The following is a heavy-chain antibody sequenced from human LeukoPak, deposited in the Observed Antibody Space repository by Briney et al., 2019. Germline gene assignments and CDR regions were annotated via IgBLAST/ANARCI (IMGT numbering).Heavy chain of an antibody. J-gene: IGHJ4*02. V-gene: IGHV3-30*18. CDR3: AKDCGSYVFDY. Sequence: GGSLRLSCAASGFTFSSYGMHWVRQAPGKGLEWVAVISYDGSNKYYADSVKGRFTISRDNSKNTLYLQMNSLRAEDKAVYYCAKDCGSYVFDYWGQGTLVTVSS. CDR2: ISYDGSNK. CDR1: GFTFSSYG. D-gene: IGHD1-26*01.